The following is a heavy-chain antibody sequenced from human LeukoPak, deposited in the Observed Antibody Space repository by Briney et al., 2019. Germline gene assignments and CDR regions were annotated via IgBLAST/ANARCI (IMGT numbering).Heavy chain of an antibody. D-gene: IGHD5-12*01. Sequence: GASVKVSCKASGGTFSSYAISWVRQAPGQGLEWMGGIIPIFGTANYAQKFQGRVTITADESTSTAYMELSSLRSEDTAVYYCARDSSGYDYGLGFDYWGQGTLVTVSS. CDR2: IIPIFGTA. CDR1: GGTFSSYA. V-gene: IGHV1-69*13. CDR3: ARDSSGYDYGLGFDY. J-gene: IGHJ4*02.